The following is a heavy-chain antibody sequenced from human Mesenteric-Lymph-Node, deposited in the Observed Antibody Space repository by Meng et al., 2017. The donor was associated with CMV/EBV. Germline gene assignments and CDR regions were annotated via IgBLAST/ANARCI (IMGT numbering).Heavy chain of an antibody. D-gene: IGHD3-3*02. Sequence: GGSLRLSCAASGFTFSSYAMHWVRQAPGKGLEWVAVISYDGSNKYYADSVKGRFTISRDNSKNTLYLQMNSLRAEDTAVYYCARDRIFGVVTYGMDVWGQGTTVTVSS. V-gene: IGHV3-30-3*01. CDR1: GFTFSSYA. J-gene: IGHJ6*02. CDR2: ISYDGSNK. CDR3: ARDRIFGVVTYGMDV.